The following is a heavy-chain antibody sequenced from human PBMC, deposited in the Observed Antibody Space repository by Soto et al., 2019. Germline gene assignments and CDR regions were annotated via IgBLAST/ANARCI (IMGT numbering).Heavy chain of an antibody. CDR3: ARAGSSSSGDYYYYGMDV. D-gene: IGHD6-6*01. CDR2: IIPIFGTA. V-gene: IGHV1-69*13. CDR1: GGTFSSYA. Sequence: SVNVSCKASGGTFSSYAISWVRQAPGQGLEWMGGIIPIFGTANYAQKFQGRVTITADESTSTAYMELSSLRSEDTAVYYCARAGSSSSGDYYYYGMDVWGQGTTVTVSS. J-gene: IGHJ6*02.